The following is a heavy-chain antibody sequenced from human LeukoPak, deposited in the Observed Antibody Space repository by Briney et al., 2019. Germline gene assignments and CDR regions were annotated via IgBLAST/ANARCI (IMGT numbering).Heavy chain of an antibody. J-gene: IGHJ6*02. CDR1: GDSVSNDNYH. Sequence: ASETLSLTRTVSGDSVSNDNYHWTWIRQPPGKGLECIGYIYYSGSANYNPSLKSRVTMSVDTSKNQFSLRLNSVTAADTAVYYCASGSPYDFWSGYYPSYYYYYYGMDVWGQGTTVTVSS. V-gene: IGHV4-61*01. CDR2: IYYSGSA. CDR3: ASGSPYDFWSGYYPSYYYYYYGMDV. D-gene: IGHD3-3*01.